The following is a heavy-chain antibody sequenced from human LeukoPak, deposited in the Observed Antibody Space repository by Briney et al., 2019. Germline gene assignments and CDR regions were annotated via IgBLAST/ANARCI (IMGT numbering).Heavy chain of an antibody. J-gene: IGHJ5*02. Sequence: PSETLFLTCTVSGGSISSGSYYWSWIRQPAGKGLEWIGRIYTSGSTDYNPSLKGRVTVSVDTSKNQFSLKLNSVTAADTAFYYCARGGQQLVNWFDPWGQGILVTVSS. CDR1: GGSISSGSYY. D-gene: IGHD6-13*01. CDR2: IYTSGST. CDR3: ARGGQQLVNWFDP. V-gene: IGHV4-61*02.